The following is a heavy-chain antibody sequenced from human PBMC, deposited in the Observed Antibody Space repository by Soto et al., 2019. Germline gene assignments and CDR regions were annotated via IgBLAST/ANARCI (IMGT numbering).Heavy chain of an antibody. CDR3: AKGPSYGDYPTPYDY. CDR2: ISGSGGST. J-gene: IGHJ4*02. CDR1: GFTFSSYA. Sequence: EVQLLESGGGLVQPGGSLRLSCAASGFTFSSYAMSWVRQAPGKGLEWVSAISGSGGSTYYADSVKGRFTISRDNSKNTLYLQMNSLRAEDTSVYYCAKGPSYGDYPTPYDYWGQGTLVTVSS. D-gene: IGHD4-17*01. V-gene: IGHV3-23*01.